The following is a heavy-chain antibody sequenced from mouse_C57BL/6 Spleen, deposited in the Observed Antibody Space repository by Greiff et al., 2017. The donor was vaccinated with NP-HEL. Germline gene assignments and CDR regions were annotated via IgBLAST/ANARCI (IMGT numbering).Heavy chain of an antibody. J-gene: IGHJ4*01. CDR2: INPNNGGT. CDR3: ARIGNHYAMDY. V-gene: IGHV1-26*01. D-gene: IGHD2-1*01. Sequence: QQQSGPELVKPGASVKISCKASGYTFTDYYMNWVKQSHGKSLEWIGDINPNNGGTSYNQKFKGKATLTVDKSSSTAYMELRSLTSEDSAVYYCARIGNHYAMDYWGQGTSVTVSS. CDR1: GYTFTDYY.